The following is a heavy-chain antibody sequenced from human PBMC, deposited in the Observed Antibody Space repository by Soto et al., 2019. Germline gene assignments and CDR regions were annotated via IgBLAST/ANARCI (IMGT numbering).Heavy chain of an antibody. CDR1: GDSVSSNSAA. Sequence: PSQTLSLTCAISGDSVSSNSAALSWIRQSPSRGLEWLGRTYYRSKWYNDYAVSVKSRITINPDTSKNQFSLQLNSVTPEDTAVYYCARGPDIVAHTHFDYWGQGTLVTVSS. CDR2: TYYRSKWYN. V-gene: IGHV6-1*01. J-gene: IGHJ4*02. D-gene: IGHD2-15*01. CDR3: ARGPDIVAHTHFDY.